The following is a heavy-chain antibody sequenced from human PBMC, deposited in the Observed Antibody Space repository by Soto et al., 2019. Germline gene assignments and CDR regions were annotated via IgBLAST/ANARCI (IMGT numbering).Heavy chain of an antibody. Sequence: QLQLQESGPGLVKPSETLCLSCTVSGGSISSSSYDWGWIRQPPGKGLEWIGSIYYSGSTFYNPSLKSRVTISVDTSKNQFSLKLSSVNAADTAVYYCATSYGDYVSYWGQGTLVTVSS. CDR2: IYYSGST. D-gene: IGHD4-17*01. J-gene: IGHJ4*02. CDR1: GGSISSSSYD. CDR3: ATSYGDYVSY. V-gene: IGHV4-39*01.